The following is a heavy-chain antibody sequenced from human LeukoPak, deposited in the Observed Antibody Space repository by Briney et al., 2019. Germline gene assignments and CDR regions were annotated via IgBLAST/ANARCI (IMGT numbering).Heavy chain of an antibody. Sequence: PGGSLRLSCAASGFTFSSYSMNWVRQAPGKGLEWVSSISSSSSYIYYADSVKGRFTISRDNAKNSLYLQMNSLRAEDTAVYYCARVFEYDSGSTYRPFDCWGQGTLVTVSS. CDR2: ISSSSSYI. D-gene: IGHD3-22*01. CDR1: GFTFSSYS. J-gene: IGHJ4*02. V-gene: IGHV3-21*01. CDR3: ARVFEYDSGSTYRPFDC.